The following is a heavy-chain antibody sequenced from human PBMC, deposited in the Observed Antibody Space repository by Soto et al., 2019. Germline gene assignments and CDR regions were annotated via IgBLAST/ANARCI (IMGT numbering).Heavy chain of an antibody. CDR3: AKTGIVGATTSGFFDY. J-gene: IGHJ4*02. CDR1: GFTFSSYA. CDR2: ITASGGNT. D-gene: IGHD1-26*01. Sequence: GGSLRLSCAASGFTFSSYAMSWVRQAPGEGLEWVSGITASGGNTYYADSVKGRFTMSRDNSKNTLYLQMNSLRAGDSAVYYCAKTGIVGATTSGFFDYWGQGTLVTRLL. V-gene: IGHV3-23*01.